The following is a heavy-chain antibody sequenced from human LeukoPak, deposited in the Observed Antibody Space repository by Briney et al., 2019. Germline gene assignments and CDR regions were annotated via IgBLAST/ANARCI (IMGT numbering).Heavy chain of an antibody. CDR1: GYSIRSDYY. J-gene: IGHJ4*02. V-gene: IGHV4-38-2*02. CDR3: ARVGGNSYGSFDY. D-gene: IGHD5-18*01. CDR2: IYHSGST. Sequence: SETLSLTCTVSGYSIRSDYYWGWIRQPPGKGLEWIGSIYHSGSTYYNPSLKSRVTISVDTSKNQFSLKLSSVTAADTAVYYCARVGGNSYGSFDYWRQGTLVTVSS.